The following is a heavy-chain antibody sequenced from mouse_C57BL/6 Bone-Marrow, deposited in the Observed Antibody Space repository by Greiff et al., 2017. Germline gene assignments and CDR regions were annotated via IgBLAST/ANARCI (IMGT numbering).Heavy chain of an antibody. J-gene: IGHJ3*01. Sequence: QVQLQQSGAELAKPGASVKLSCKASGYTFTSYWMHWVKQRPGQGLEWIGYINPSSGFTKYNQKFKDKATLTADKSSSTAYMQLSSLTYGDSSVYYCAGLWPFAYWGQGTLVTVSA. CDR3: AGLWPFAY. D-gene: IGHD1-1*02. CDR1: GYTFTSYW. CDR2: INPSSGFT. V-gene: IGHV1-7*01.